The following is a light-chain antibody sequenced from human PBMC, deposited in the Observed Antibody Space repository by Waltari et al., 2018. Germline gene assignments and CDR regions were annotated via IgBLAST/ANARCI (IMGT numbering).Light chain of an antibody. CDR2: GEL. CDR1: QSVNRN. J-gene: IGKJ1*01. CDR3: QQYNDWPRT. V-gene: IGKV3-15*01. Sequence: EIVMTQSPATLSVSPGERVTLSCRASQSVNRNLAWYQQRPGQAPRRLVYGELPRATGIPARFSGSGSGTEFTLTISSLQSEDFAVYYCQQYNDWPRTFGQGTTVEIK.